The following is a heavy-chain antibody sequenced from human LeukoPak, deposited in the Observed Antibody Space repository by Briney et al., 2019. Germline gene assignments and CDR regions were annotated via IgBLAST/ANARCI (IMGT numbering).Heavy chain of an antibody. D-gene: IGHD3-3*01. V-gene: IGHV3-23*01. J-gene: IGHJ4*01. Sequence: GGSLRLSWAGSGFTFSSYTMSWVRQAPGKGLEWVSSISGSSDGTKYADSVKGRFTISRDNAKNTLYLQMNSLRAEDTAVYYCARDGAYSTIFYWGQGTLVTVSS. CDR1: GFTFSSYT. CDR3: ARDGAYSTIFY. CDR2: ISGSSDGT.